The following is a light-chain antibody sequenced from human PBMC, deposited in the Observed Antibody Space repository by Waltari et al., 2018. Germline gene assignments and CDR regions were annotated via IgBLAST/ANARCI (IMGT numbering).Light chain of an antibody. CDR3: SAYTSRGTLK. CDR1: SDDIGAYSY. V-gene: IGLV2-14*03. J-gene: IGLJ2*01. CDR2: DLT. Sequence: QSALTQPASVSGSPGQSITISCTGTSDDIGAYSYVTWYHQRPGKVPKLILYDLTGRPSGVSNRFSGSKSGSTASLTVSGLQAEDEGLFYCSAYTSRGTLKFGGGTRVTVL.